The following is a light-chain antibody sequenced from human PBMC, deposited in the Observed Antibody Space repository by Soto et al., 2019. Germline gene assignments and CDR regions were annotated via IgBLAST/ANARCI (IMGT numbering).Light chain of an antibody. CDR2: AAS. V-gene: IGKV3-20*01. CDR3: QQYGSSPLLT. Sequence: IVLTQSPGTLSLSPGERATLSCRASQSVSSNYLAWYQQKAGQAPRLLIYAASSRATGIPDRFSGGGSGTHFTLTISRLEPEDFAVYYCQQYGSSPLLTFGGGTEVEIK. J-gene: IGKJ4*01. CDR1: QSVSSNY.